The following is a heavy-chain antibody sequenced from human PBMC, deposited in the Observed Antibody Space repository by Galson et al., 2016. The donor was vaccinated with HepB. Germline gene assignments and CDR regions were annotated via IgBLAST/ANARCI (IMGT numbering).Heavy chain of an antibody. CDR1: GFIFSQYG. J-gene: IGHJ4*02. Sequence: SLRLSCAASGFIFSQYGMRWVRQAPGKGLESVAVIGHDGRNEYYADSVKGRFTISRDNSKNTLYVQMNNLRVEDTAVYYCSRGSQDDIEVDGDLEQDYWGQGTLVTVSS. V-gene: IGHV3-33*01. CDR3: SRGSQDDIEVDGDLEQDY. D-gene: IGHD2-15*01. CDR2: IGHDGRNE.